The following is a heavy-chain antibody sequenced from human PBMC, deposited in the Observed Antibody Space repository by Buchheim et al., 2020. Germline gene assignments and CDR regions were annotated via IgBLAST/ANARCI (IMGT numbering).Heavy chain of an antibody. CDR2: IWHDGSKE. CDR1: GYTFTSHG. Sequence: QVQLVESGGGVVQPGRSLRLSCITSGYTFTSHGMHWVRQAPGKGLEWVAAIWHDGSKEAYADSVKGRFTISRDISKNTLYLQLNSLRAEDTATYYCARDVSYGANDYWGQGTL. D-gene: IGHD4-23*01. V-gene: IGHV3-33*01. CDR3: ARDVSYGANDY. J-gene: IGHJ4*02.